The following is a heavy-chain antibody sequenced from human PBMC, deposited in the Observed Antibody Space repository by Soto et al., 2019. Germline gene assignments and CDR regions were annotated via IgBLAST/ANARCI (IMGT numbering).Heavy chain of an antibody. CDR3: ARDRRVGAATGCFDP. V-gene: IGHV3-30-3*01. CDR1: GFTFSSYA. J-gene: IGHJ5*02. Sequence: PGGSLRLSCAASGFTFSSYAMHWVRQAPGKGLEWVAVISYDGSNKYYADSVKGRFTISRDNSQNTLYLEMNSLGVEGTAVYYCARDRRVGAATGCFDPRGQGTLVTVSS. D-gene: IGHD2-15*01. CDR2: ISYDGSNK.